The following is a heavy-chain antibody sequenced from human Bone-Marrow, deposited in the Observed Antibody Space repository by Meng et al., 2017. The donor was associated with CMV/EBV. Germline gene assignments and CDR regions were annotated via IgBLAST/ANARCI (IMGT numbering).Heavy chain of an antibody. D-gene: IGHD6-19*01. Sequence: GGSLCLTCAASGFTFSSYWMCWVRQAPGTGLEWVANMKQDGSEKYYVDSVQGRFTISRDNAKNSLYLQMNSLRAEDTAVYYCARDGSSDAFDIWGQGTMVTVSS. CDR1: GFTFSSYW. CDR2: MKQDGSEK. J-gene: IGHJ3*02. CDR3: ARDGSSDAFDI. V-gene: IGHV3-7*01.